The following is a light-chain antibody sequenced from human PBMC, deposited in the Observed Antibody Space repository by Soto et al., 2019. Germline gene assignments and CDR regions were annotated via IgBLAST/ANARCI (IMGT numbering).Light chain of an antibody. CDR3: HHYNSWPYT. CDR1: QSVSSN. CDR2: GAS. Sequence: EIVLTQSPGTLSLSPGERATLSCRASQSVSSNLAWYQQKPGQAPRLLIYGASTRATGFPARFSGSGSGTEFTLTISSLQSEDFAVYYCHHYNSWPYTLGQGTKVDIK. V-gene: IGKV3-15*01. J-gene: IGKJ2*01.